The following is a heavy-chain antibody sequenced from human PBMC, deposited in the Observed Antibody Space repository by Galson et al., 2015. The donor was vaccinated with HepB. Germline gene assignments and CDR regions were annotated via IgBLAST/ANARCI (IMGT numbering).Heavy chain of an antibody. CDR1: GYTFTSYH. CDR2: INPSGGST. CDR3: ASLGDYYYYGMDV. Sequence: SVKVSCKASGYTFTSYHMHWVRQAPGQGLEWMGIINPSGGSTSYAQKFQGRVTMTRDTSTSTVYMELSSLRSEDTAVYYCASLGDYYYYGMDVWGQGTTVTVSS. V-gene: IGHV1-46*01. J-gene: IGHJ6*02.